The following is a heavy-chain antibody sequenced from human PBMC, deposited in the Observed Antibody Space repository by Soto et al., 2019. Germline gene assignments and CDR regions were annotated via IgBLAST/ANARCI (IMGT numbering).Heavy chain of an antibody. CDR3: ARVLDSSGFDDAFDI. V-gene: IGHV1-69*01. CDR2: IIPIFGTA. D-gene: IGHD3-22*01. CDR1: GGTFSSYA. Sequence: VQLVQSGAEVKKPGSSVKVSFKASGGTFSSYAISWVRQAPGQGLGWMGGIIPIFGTANYAQKFQGRVTITADESTSTAYMELSSLRSEDTAVYYCARVLDSSGFDDAFDIWGQGTMVTVSS. J-gene: IGHJ3*02.